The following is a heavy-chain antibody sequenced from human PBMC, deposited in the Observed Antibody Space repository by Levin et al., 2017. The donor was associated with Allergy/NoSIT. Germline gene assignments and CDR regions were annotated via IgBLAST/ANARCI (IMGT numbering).Heavy chain of an antibody. CDR2: ITKNGDNT. CDR1: GFTFSTFP. Sequence: QAGGSLRLSCSASGFTFSTFPMHWVRQAPGKGLEYVSGITKNGDNTYHADSMKGRFTISRDNSINTLYLQMSSVTVEDTAIYYCVKLAAPGTGFGYGYWFDPWGQGTLVTVSS. V-gene: IGHV3-64D*06. J-gene: IGHJ5*02. CDR3: VKLAAPGTGFGYGYWFDP. D-gene: IGHD6-13*01.